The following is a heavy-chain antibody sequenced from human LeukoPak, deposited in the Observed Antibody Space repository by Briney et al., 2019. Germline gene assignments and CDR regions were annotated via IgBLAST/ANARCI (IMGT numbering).Heavy chain of an antibody. CDR3: ARDFGSGSSPLGY. J-gene: IGHJ4*02. CDR1: GFTFSSYA. CDR2: ISGSGGST. V-gene: IGHV3-23*01. Sequence: TGGSLRLSCAASGFTFSSYAMSWVRQAPGKGLEWVSAISGSGGSTYYADSVKGRFTISRDNAKNSLYLQMNSLRAEDTAVYYCARDFGSGSSPLGYWGQGTLVTVSS. D-gene: IGHD3-10*01.